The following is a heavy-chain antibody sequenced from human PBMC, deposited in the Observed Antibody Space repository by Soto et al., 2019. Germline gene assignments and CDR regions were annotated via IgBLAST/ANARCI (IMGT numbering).Heavy chain of an antibody. CDR3: ARDAGEGSGTSYFGYYYYMDV. CDR2: ISSSSSTI. D-gene: IGHD3-10*01. J-gene: IGHJ6*03. Sequence: GGSLRLSCAASGFTFSSYSMNWVRQAPGKGLEWVSYISSSSSTIYYADSVKGRFTISRDNAKNSLYLQMNSLRAEDTAVYYCARDAGEGSGTSYFGYYYYMDVWGKGTTVTVSS. CDR1: GFTFSSYS. V-gene: IGHV3-48*01.